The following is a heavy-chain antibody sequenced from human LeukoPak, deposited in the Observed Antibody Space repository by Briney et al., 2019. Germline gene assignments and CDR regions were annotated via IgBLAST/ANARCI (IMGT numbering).Heavy chain of an antibody. CDR2: IIPIFGTA. CDR1: GYTFTSYY. Sequence: SVKVSCKASGYTFTSYYMHWVRQAPGQGLEWMGRIIPIFGTANYAQKFQGRVTITTDESTSTAYMELSSLRSEDTAVYYCARVGGIERWLQLGAFDIWGQGTMVTVSS. CDR3: ARVGGIERWLQLGAFDI. J-gene: IGHJ3*02. V-gene: IGHV1-69*05. D-gene: IGHD5-24*01.